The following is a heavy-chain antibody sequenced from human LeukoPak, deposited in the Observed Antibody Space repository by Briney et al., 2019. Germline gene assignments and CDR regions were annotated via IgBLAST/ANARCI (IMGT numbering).Heavy chain of an antibody. CDR1: GFTFSDYY. CDR2: ISGSGGST. D-gene: IGHD6-13*01. CDR3: AKDSSSWYYAFDI. J-gene: IGHJ3*02. Sequence: PGGSLRLSCAASGFTFSDYYMSWIRQAPGKGLEWVSAISGSGGSTYYADSVKGRFTISRDNSKNTLYLQMNSLRAEDTAVYYCAKDSSSWYYAFDIWGQGTMVTVSS. V-gene: IGHV3-23*01.